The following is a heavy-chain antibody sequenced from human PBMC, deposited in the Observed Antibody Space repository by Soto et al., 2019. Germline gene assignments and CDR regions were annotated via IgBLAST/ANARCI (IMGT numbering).Heavy chain of an antibody. D-gene: IGHD3-22*01. CDR2: INSDGSST. CDR3: AREHQITMIPFDY. CDR1: GFTFSSYW. Sequence: EVQLVESGGGLVQPGGSLRLSCAASGFTFSSYWMHWVRQAPGKGLVWVSRINSDGSSTSYADSVKGRFTISRDNAKNTLYLKMNGLSAEDTAVYYCAREHQITMIPFDYWGQGTLGTVSS. V-gene: IGHV3-74*01. J-gene: IGHJ4*02.